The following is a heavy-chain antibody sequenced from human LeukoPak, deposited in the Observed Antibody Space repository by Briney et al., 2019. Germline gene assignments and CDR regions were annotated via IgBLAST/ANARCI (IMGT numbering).Heavy chain of an antibody. CDR3: VRRHDY. V-gene: IGHV3-53*01. CDR1: GFDVNDNC. J-gene: IGHJ4*02. Sequence: GGSLRLSWVASGFDVNDNCMIWVRKAPGQGLEWISIIYASGGAYHAESVKGRFSAFRDTSKNTIFLQMNNLRAGDTAMYYCVRRHDYWGQGTLVTVSS. CDR2: IYASGGA.